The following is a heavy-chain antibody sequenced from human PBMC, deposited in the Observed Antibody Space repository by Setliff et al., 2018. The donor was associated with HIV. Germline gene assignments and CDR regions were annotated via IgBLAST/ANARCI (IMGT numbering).Heavy chain of an antibody. D-gene: IGHD5-12*01. Sequence: SETLSLTCAVSGYSISSGYYWGWIRQPPGKGLEWIGSIHDSGRTYYNPSLKSRVTISVDTSKNQFSLKLNSVTAADAAVYYCARSTPSVGYISEHWGQGTLVTVSS. V-gene: IGHV4-38-2*01. CDR1: GYSISSGYY. CDR2: IHDSGRT. CDR3: ARSTPSVGYISEH. J-gene: IGHJ4*02.